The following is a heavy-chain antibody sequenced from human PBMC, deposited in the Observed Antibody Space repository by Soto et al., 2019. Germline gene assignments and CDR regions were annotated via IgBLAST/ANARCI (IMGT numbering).Heavy chain of an antibody. V-gene: IGHV3-11*03. CDR3: ARPDYGGNSGYDY. D-gene: IGHD4-17*01. CDR1: GFTFSDYY. CDR2: ISSSSSYT. Sequence: PGGSLRLSCAASGFTFSDYYMSWIRQAPGKGLEWVSYISSSSSYTNYADSVKGRFTISRDNAKNSLYLQMNSLRAEDTAVYYCARPDYGGNSGYDYWGQGTLVTVSS. J-gene: IGHJ4*02.